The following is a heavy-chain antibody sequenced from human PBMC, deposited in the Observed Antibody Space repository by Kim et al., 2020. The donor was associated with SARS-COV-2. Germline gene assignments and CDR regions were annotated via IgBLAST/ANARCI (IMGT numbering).Heavy chain of an antibody. Sequence: GGSLRLSCAASGVTFSSDAMSWVRQAPGKGLEWVSAISASGSSTYYADSVKGRFTVSRYNSKKTLYLQMYSLRAEVTAVYYCSKIRSRSGWTYVAVDIWG. CDR1: GVTFSSDA. J-gene: IGHJ3*02. D-gene: IGHD6-19*01. CDR2: ISASGSST. V-gene: IGHV3-23*01. CDR3: SKIRSRSGWTYVAVDI.